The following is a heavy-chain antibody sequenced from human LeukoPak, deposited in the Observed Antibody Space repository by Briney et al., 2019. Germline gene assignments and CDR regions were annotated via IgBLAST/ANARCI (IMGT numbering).Heavy chain of an antibody. CDR1: GYTFTSYG. CDR3: ATTMKYYYDSNWFDP. V-gene: IGHV1-18*01. CDR2: ISAYNGNT. D-gene: IGHD3-22*01. J-gene: IGHJ5*02. Sequence: ASVKVSCKASGYTFTSYGISWVRQAPGQGLEWKGWISAYNGNTNYAQKLQGRVTMTTDTSTSTAYMELRSLRSDDTAVYYCATTMKYYYDSNWFDPWGQGTLVTVSS.